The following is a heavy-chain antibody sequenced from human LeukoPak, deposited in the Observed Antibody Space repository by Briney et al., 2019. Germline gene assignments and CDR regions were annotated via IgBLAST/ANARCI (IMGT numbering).Heavy chain of an antibody. D-gene: IGHD6-13*01. CDR2: IRYDGSNK. CDR1: GFTFSSYG. Sequence: GGSLRLSCAASGFTFSSYGMHWVRQAPGKGLEWVAFIRYDGSNKYYADSVKGRFTISRDNSKNTLYLQMNSLRAEDTAVYYCAKVNPGIAAAGIYWGQGTLVTVSS. CDR3: AKVNPGIAAAGIY. J-gene: IGHJ4*02. V-gene: IGHV3-30*02.